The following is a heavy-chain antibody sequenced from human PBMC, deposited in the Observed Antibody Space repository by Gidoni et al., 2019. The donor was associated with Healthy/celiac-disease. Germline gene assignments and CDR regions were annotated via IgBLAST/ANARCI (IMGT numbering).Heavy chain of an antibody. D-gene: IGHD4-17*01. J-gene: IGHJ4*02. V-gene: IGHV4-59*08. CDR3: ARGDYGGNSGVVLSYYFDY. CDR1: GCSISSYY. CDR2: SYYSGST. Sequence: QVQLQESGPGLVKPSETLSLTCTVSGCSISSYYWSWIRQPPGKGLEWIGYSYYSGSTNYNPALKSRVTISVDTSKNQFSLKLSSVTAADTAVYYCARGDYGGNSGVVLSYYFDYWGQGTLVTVSS.